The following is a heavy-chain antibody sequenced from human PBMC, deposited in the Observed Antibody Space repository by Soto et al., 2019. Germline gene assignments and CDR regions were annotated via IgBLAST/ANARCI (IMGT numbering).Heavy chain of an antibody. CDR2: IDPSDSQT. J-gene: IGHJ4*02. CDR3: ARKIYESDSGPNFQYYFDS. Sequence: PGESLKISCKGSGYSFAGYWITWVRQMPGKGLEWMGRIDPSDSQTYYSPSFRGHVTISAAKSITTVFLQWSSLRAPDTAMYYCARKIYESDSGPNFQYYFDSWGEGTMVTVYS. V-gene: IGHV5-10-1*01. CDR1: GYSFAGYW. D-gene: IGHD1-26*01.